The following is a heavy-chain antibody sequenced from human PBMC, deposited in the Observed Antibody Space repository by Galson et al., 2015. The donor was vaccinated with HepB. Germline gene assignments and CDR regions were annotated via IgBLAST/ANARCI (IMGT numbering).Heavy chain of an antibody. CDR2: VTPILRVA. CDR3: ARSPGGRNNFDH. J-gene: IGHJ4*02. V-gene: IGHV1-69*13. Sequence: SVKVSCKASGGTFSSHTINWVRQAPGQGLEWMGGVTPILRVAHYAQKFQGRVSITADESTTTAYLYLSRLSSEDTAVYYCARSPGGRNNFDHWGQGTRVTVSS. CDR1: GGTFSSHT. D-gene: IGHD1/OR15-1a*01.